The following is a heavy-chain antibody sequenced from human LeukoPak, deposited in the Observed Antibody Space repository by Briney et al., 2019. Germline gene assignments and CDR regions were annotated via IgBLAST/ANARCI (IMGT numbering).Heavy chain of an antibody. CDR1: GFTFSDYY. CDR2: ISSSGSTI. J-gene: IGHJ4*02. Sequence: WGSLRLSCAASGFTFSDYYMSRIRQAPGKGLEWVSYISSSGSTIYYADSVKGRFTISRDNAKNSLYLQMNSLRAEDTAVYYCARDQYYYHSSGYYPIGYWGQGTLVTVSS. V-gene: IGHV3-11*01. D-gene: IGHD3-22*01. CDR3: ARDQYYYHSSGYYPIGY.